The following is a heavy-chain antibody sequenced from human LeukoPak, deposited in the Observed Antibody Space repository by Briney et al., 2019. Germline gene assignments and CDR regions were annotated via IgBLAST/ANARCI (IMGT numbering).Heavy chain of an antibody. CDR3: ARGIAAARFFDY. V-gene: IGHV3-21*01. J-gene: IGHJ4*02. D-gene: IGHD6-13*01. Sequence: GGSLRLSCAASGFTFSKYAMTWVRQAPGKGLEWVSSISSSSSYIYYADSVKGRFTISRDNAKNSLYLQMNSLRAEDTAVYYCARGIAAARFFDYWGQGTLVTVSS. CDR2: ISSSSSYI. CDR1: GFTFSKYA.